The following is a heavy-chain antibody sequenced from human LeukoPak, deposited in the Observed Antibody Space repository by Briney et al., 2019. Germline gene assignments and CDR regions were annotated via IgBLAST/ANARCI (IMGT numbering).Heavy chain of an antibody. V-gene: IGHV4-34*01. J-gene: IGHJ5*02. CDR2: INHSGST. CDR3: ARRSQPRNWFDP. CDR1: GGSFSGYY. Sequence: SETLSLTCAVYGGSFSGYYWSWLRQPPGKGLEWIGEINHSGSTNYNPSLKSRVTISVDTSKNQFSLKLSSVTAADTAIYYCARRSQPRNWFDPWGQGILVTVSS.